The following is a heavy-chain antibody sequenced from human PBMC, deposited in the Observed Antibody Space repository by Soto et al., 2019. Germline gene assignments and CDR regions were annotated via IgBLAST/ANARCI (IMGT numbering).Heavy chain of an antibody. CDR1: GSYFSAYA. CDR3: AKGGFWVHYGMDV. V-gene: IGHV3-23*01. J-gene: IGHJ6*02. CDR2: ISRSGDIT. Sequence: EVQLSESGGGLVQIGGSLRLSCAAPGSYFSAYAMNWVRQAPGKGLEWVSAISRSGDITYYADSVTGRFSISRDNSKNTLYLQMNSLRAEDTAVYYCAKGGFWVHYGMDVWGQGTTVTVSS. D-gene: IGHD3-16*01.